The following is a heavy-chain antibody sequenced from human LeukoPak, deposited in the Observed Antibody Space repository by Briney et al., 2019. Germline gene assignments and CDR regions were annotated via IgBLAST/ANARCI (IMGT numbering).Heavy chain of an antibody. CDR3: TTTVTSSRWFDP. CDR2: IKSKTDGGTT. V-gene: IGHV3-15*01. D-gene: IGHD1-14*01. J-gene: IGHJ5*02. Sequence: GGSLRLSCAASGFTFSNAWMSWVRQAPGKGLEWVGRIKSKTDGGTTDYAAPVKGRFTISRDDSKNTLYLQMNSLKTEDTAVYYCTTTVTSSRWFDPWGQGTLVTVSS. CDR1: GFTFSNAW.